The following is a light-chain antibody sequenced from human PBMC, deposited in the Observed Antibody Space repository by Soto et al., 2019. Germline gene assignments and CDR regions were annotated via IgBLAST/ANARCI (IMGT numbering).Light chain of an antibody. J-gene: IGKJ5*01. CDR1: QSVSST. Sequence: EIVMTQSPATLSVSPGERATLSCRASQSVSSTLAWYQQKPGQAPRLLIFGASSRATGIPDRFSGSGSGTDITLTISRVEPEDFAVYYCQQYGSSLITFGQGTRLEIK. CDR3: QQYGSSLIT. CDR2: GAS. V-gene: IGKV3-20*01.